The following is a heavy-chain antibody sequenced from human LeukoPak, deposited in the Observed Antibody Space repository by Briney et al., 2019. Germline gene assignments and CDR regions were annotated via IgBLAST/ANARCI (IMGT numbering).Heavy chain of an antibody. D-gene: IGHD1-7*01. J-gene: IGHJ4*02. CDR1: GGSFSGYH. Sequence: PSETLSLTCAVYGGSFSGYHSSWIRQPPGKGLEWIGEINHSGSTNYNPSLKSRVTISVDTSKNQFSLKLSSVTAADTAVYFCARGNYDYFDSWGQGTLVTVSS. V-gene: IGHV4-34*01. CDR3: ARGNYDYFDS. CDR2: INHSGST.